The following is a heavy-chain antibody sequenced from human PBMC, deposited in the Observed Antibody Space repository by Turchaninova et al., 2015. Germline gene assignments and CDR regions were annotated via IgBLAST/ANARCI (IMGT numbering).Heavy chain of an antibody. CDR2: SSYSGSA. V-gene: IGHV4-30-4*08. Sequence: VQLQEPGPGLVKPSQTLSLTCIFSGGSISSGNYYWTWVRQPPGKGLEYIGYSSYSGSAYYNPSLKSRVTISVDTSKNQFSLMLTSVTAADTAMYYCARDLGGHDAFDIWGQGTMVTVSS. J-gene: IGHJ3*02. CDR1: GGSISSGNYY. D-gene: IGHD3-16*01. CDR3: ARDLGGHDAFDI.